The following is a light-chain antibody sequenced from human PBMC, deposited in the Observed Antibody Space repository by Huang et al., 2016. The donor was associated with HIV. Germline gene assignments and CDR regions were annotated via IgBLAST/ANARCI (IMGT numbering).Light chain of an antibody. V-gene: IGKV3-15*01. J-gene: IGKJ1*01. Sequence: EIVMTQSPATLSVSPGERATLSCRASQTVSRNLAWYQQIPGQAPRLLIYGASTRATDIPARFSGSGSGTEFTLTISSLRSADFAVYYCQQYNDWPPWTFGQGTKVEIK. CDR2: GAS. CDR3: QQYNDWPPWT. CDR1: QTVSRN.